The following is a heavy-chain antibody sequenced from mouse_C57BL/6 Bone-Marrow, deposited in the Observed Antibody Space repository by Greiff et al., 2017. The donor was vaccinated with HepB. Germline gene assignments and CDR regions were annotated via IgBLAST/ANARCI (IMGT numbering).Heavy chain of an antibody. J-gene: IGHJ3*01. Sequence: VQLQQSGAELARPGASVKLSCKASGYTFTSYGISWVKQRTGQGLEWIGEIYPRSGNTYYNEKFKGKATLTADKSSSTAYMELRSLTSEDSAVYFCARDYGPSWFAYWGQGTLVTVSA. D-gene: IGHD1-2*01. CDR3: ARDYGPSWFAY. V-gene: IGHV1-81*01. CDR1: GYTFTSYG. CDR2: IYPRSGNT.